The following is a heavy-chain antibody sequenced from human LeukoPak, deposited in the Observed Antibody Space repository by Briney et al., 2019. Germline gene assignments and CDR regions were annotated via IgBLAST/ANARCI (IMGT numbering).Heavy chain of an antibody. V-gene: IGHV1-18*01. Sequence: ASVKVSCMASGYTFTSYGISWVRQAPGQGLEWMGWISAYNGNTDFAQKLQGRVTMTTDTSTSTAYMELRSLRSDDTAVYYCARNPQDYIDCSSTSCTADYWGQGTLVTVSS. CDR3: ARNPQDYIDCSSTSCTADY. J-gene: IGHJ4*02. CDR1: GYTFTSYG. D-gene: IGHD2-2*01. CDR2: ISAYNGNT.